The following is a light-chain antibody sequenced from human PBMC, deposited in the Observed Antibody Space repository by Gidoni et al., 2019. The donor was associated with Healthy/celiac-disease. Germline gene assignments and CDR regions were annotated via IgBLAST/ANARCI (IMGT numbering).Light chain of an antibody. V-gene: IGKV3-11*01. CDR3: QHGT. CDR1: QSFSSY. Sequence: EIVLTQSPATLSLSPGERATHSCRASQSFSSYLAWYQQKPGQAPRLLIYDASNRATGIPARFSGSGSGTDFTLTISSLEPEDFAVYYCQHGTFGQGTKVEIK. J-gene: IGKJ1*01. CDR2: DAS.